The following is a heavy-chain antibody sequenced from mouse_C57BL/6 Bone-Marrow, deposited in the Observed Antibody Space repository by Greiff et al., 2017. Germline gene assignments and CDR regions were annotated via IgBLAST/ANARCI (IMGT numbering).Heavy chain of an antibody. J-gene: IGHJ4*01. CDR1: GFSFNTYA. CDR2: IRSKSSNYAT. V-gene: IGHV10-3*01. Sequence: EVKLVESGGGLVQPKGSLKLSCAASGFSFNTYAMHWVRQAPGKGLEWVARIRSKSSNYATYYADSVKDRFTISRDDSQSMLYLQMNNLRTEDTAMYYCVRDPIYDGYTDYWGQGTSVTVSS. D-gene: IGHD2-3*01. CDR3: VRDPIYDGYTDY.